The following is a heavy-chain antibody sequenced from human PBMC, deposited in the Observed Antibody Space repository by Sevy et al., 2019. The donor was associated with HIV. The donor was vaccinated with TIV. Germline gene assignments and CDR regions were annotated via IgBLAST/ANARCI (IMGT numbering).Heavy chain of an antibody. CDR2: ISSSSSYI. Sequence: GGSLRFSCAASGFTFSSYSMNWVRQAPGKGLEWVSSISSSSSYIYYADSVKGRFTISRDNAKNSLYLQMNSLRAEDTAVYYCARGPWEQWLVLYGIDVRGQGTTVTVSS. D-gene: IGHD6-19*01. CDR1: GFTFSSYS. CDR3: ARGPWEQWLVLYGIDV. V-gene: IGHV3-21*01. J-gene: IGHJ6*02.